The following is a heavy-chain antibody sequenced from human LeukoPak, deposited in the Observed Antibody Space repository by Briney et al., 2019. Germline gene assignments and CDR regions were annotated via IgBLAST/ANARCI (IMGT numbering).Heavy chain of an antibody. CDR1: GFTFSSYA. Sequence: GGSLRLSCAASGFTFSSYAMSWVRQAPGKGLEWFSAISGSGGSTYYADSVKGRFTISRDNSKNTLYLQMNSLRAEDTAVYYCAKDGEGDCSSTSCYAKGMDYWGQGTLVTVSS. CDR2: ISGSGGST. CDR3: AKDGEGDCSSTSCYAKGMDY. J-gene: IGHJ4*02. D-gene: IGHD2-2*01. V-gene: IGHV3-23*01.